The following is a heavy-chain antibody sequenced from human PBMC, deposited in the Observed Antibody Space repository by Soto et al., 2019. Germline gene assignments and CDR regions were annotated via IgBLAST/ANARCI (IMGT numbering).Heavy chain of an antibody. CDR2: ISGGGGST. CDR1: GFTFSNYA. CDR3: AKYDSSGYYHSDFDY. Sequence: PGGSLRLSCAASGFTFSNYAMSWVRQAPGKGLEWVSAISGGGGSTYYADSVKGRFTISRDNSKSTLYLQMNSLRAEDTAVYYCAKYDSSGYYHSDFDYWGQGTQVTVSS. J-gene: IGHJ4*02. D-gene: IGHD3-22*01. V-gene: IGHV3-23*01.